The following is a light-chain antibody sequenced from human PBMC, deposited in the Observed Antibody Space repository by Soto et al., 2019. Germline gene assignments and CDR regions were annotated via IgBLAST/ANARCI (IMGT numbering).Light chain of an antibody. Sequence: QSALTQPASVSGSPGQSITISCTGTSSDVGGYNYVSWCQHHPGKAPKLIIYNFLNRPSGISNHFSGSKSGNTASLTISGLQAEDEADYYCSSYTSRSTVVFGGGTQLTVL. CDR1: SSDVGGYNY. V-gene: IGLV2-14*03. CDR3: SSYTSRSTVV. CDR2: NFL. J-gene: IGLJ7*01.